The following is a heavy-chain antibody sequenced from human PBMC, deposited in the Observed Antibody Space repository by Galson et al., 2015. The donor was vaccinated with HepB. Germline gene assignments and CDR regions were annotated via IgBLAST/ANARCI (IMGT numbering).Heavy chain of an antibody. J-gene: IGHJ4*02. CDR3: AKKWAGEYDY. CDR2: ISGSGDTT. D-gene: IGHD6-19*01. CDR1: GFTFTNYV. Sequence: SLRLSCAASGFTFTNYVMTWVRQAPGKGLEWVSAISGSGDTTYYADSVKGRFTISRDNSKNTLYLQMNSLRAEDTAVYYCAKKWAGEYDYWGQGTLVTVSS. V-gene: IGHV3-23*01.